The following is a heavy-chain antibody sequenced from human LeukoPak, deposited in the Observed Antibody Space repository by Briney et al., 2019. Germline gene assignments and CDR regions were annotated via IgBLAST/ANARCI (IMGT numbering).Heavy chain of an antibody. CDR3: ARLRPAASPWFDP. V-gene: IGHV4-34*01. CDR1: GGSFSGYY. D-gene: IGHD2-2*01. CDR2: INHSGST. J-gene: IGHJ5*02. Sequence: SETLSLTCAVYGGSFSGYYWSWIRQPPGKGLEWIGEINHSGSTNYNPSLKSRVTITVDTSKNQFSLKLSSVTAADTAVYYCARLRPAASPWFDPWGQGTLVTVSS.